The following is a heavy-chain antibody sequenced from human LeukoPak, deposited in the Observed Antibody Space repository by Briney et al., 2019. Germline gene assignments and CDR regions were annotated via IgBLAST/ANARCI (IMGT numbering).Heavy chain of an antibody. CDR1: GGSISNNW. J-gene: IGHJ4*02. CDR2: IYYSGST. V-gene: IGHV4-59*01. D-gene: IGHD5-24*01. CDR3: ARARDGYNFYFDY. Sequence: SGTLSLTCAVTGGSISNNWWTWVRQPPGKGLEWIGYIYYSGSTNYNPSLKSRVTISVDTSNNQFSLKLNSVTAADTAVYYCARARDGYNFYFDYWGQGTLVTVSS.